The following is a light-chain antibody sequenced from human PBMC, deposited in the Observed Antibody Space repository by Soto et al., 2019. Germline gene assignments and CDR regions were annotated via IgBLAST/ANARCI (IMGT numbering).Light chain of an antibody. CDR3: AAWHDSLNGPV. V-gene: IGLV1-44*01. Sequence: QSVLTQPPSASGTPGQRVTISCSGSSSNIGGNPVNWYQQLPGTAPKLLIYNNDQRPSGVPDRFSGSKSGTSASLAIRGLQSEEGPAYYCAAWHDSLNGPVFGGGTKVTVL. CDR1: SSNIGGNP. CDR2: NND. J-gene: IGLJ3*02.